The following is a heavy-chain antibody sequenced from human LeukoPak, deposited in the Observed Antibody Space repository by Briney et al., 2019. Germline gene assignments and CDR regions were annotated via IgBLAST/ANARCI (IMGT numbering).Heavy chain of an antibody. CDR1: GYTFTGYY. Sequence: ASVKVSCKASGYTFTGYYIHWVRLAPGQGLEWMGWINPNSGVTNYAQKFQGRVTMTRDTSISTAYMELSRLRSDDTAVYYCARADTATIPMVYWGQGTLVTVSS. V-gene: IGHV1-2*02. CDR2: INPNSGVT. J-gene: IGHJ4*02. D-gene: IGHD5-18*01. CDR3: ARADTATIPMVY.